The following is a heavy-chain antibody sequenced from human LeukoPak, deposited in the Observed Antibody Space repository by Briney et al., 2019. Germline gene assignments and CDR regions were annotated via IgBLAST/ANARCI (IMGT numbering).Heavy chain of an antibody. CDR3: ARGAPGYCSSTSCYAYWYREYYYYGMDV. V-gene: IGHV1-2*04. CDR2: INPNSGGT. D-gene: IGHD2-2*01. CDR1: GYTFTGYY. Sequence: ASVNVSCKASGYTFTGYYMHWVRQAPGQGLEWMGWINPNSGGTNYAQKFQGWVTMTRDTSISTAYMELSRLRSDDTAVYYCARGAPGYCSSTSCYAYWYREYYYYGMDVWGQGTTVTVSS. J-gene: IGHJ6*02.